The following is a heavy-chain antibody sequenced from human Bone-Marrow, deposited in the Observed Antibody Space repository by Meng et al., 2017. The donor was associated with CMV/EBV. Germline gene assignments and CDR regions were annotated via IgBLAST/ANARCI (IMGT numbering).Heavy chain of an antibody. D-gene: IGHD3-22*01. CDR3: ARDSFYYYDSSGYAYFDY. J-gene: IGHJ4*02. CDR2: IYYSGST. V-gene: IGHV4-39*07. CDR1: GVSISSSSYY. Sequence: SETLSLTCTVSGVSISSSSYYWGWIRQPPGKGLEWIGSIYYSGSTYYNPSLKSRVTISVDTSKNQFSLKLSSVTAADTAVYYCARDSFYYYDSSGYAYFDYWGQGTLVTVSS.